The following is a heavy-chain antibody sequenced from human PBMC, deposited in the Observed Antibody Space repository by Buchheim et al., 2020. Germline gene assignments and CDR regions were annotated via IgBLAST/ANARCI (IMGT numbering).Heavy chain of an antibody. CDR2: INPSGGST. D-gene: IGHD3-3*01. V-gene: IGHV1-46*01. J-gene: IGHJ6*02. Sequence: QVQLVQSGAEVKKPGASVKVSCKASGYTFTSYYMHWVRQAPGQGLEWMGIINPSGGSTNYAQKFQGRVTMTRETSTSTVYMELSSLRSEDTAVYYCARDRLIRFLEWSTPDPYGMDVWGQGTT. CDR1: GYTFTSYY. CDR3: ARDRLIRFLEWSTPDPYGMDV.